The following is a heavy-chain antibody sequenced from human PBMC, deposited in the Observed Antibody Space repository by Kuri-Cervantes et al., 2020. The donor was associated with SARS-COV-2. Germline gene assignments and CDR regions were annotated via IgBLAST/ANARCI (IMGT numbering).Heavy chain of an antibody. Sequence: GESLKISCAASGFTFSSYAMHWVRQAPGKGLEWVAVISYDGSNKYYADSVKGRFTISRDNSKNTLYLQMNSLRAEDTAVYYCAKDYYYDGSGYYSAWGQGTLVTVSS. J-gene: IGHJ4*02. D-gene: IGHD3-22*01. CDR2: ISYDGSNK. V-gene: IGHV3-30-3*01. CDR3: AKDYYYDGSGYYSA. CDR1: GFTFSSYA.